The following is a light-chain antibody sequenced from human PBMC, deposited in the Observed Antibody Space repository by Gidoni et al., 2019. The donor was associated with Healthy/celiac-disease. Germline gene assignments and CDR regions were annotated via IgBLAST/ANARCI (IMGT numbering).Light chain of an antibody. CDR3: QQRSNWLFT. V-gene: IGKV3-11*01. Sequence: ESELTQSPATLSLSPGERATLSCRASQSVGSYLAWYQQKPGQAPRLLIYDASNRATGIPARFSGSGSGTDFTLTISSLEPEAFAVYYCQQRSNWLFTFGPGTKVDIK. CDR2: DAS. CDR1: QSVGSY. J-gene: IGKJ3*01.